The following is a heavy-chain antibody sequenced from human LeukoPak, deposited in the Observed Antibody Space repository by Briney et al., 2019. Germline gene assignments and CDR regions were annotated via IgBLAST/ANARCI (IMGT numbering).Heavy chain of an antibody. CDR1: GGSFSGYY. Sequence: PSETLSLTCAVYGGSFSGYYWSWIRQPPGKGLEWIGEINHSGSTNYNPSLKSRVTISVDTSKNQFSLKLSSVTAADTAVYYCARAKSYYYDSSGYYPTKYYYYYGMDVWGQGTTVTVSS. V-gene: IGHV4-34*01. D-gene: IGHD3-22*01. CDR3: ARAKSYYYDSSGYYPTKYYYYYGMDV. J-gene: IGHJ6*02. CDR2: INHSGST.